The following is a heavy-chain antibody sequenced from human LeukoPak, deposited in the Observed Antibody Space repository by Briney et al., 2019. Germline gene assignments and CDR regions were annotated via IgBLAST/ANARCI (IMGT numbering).Heavy chain of an antibody. Sequence: PGGSLRLSCAASGFTFYDYGMSGVGQAPGKGGEGVSGINWNGGSTGYEDSVKGRFTISRDNAKNSLYLQMNSLRAEDTALYYCARVSGLGSYYDSSGYPDYWGQGTLVTVSS. V-gene: IGHV3-20*04. J-gene: IGHJ4*02. CDR1: GFTFYDYG. CDR2: INWNGGST. CDR3: ARVSGLGSYYDSSGYPDY. D-gene: IGHD3-22*01.